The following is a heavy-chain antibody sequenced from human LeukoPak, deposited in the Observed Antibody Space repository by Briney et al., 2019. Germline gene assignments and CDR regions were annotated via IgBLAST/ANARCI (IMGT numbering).Heavy chain of an antibody. J-gene: IGHJ3*02. Sequence: GGSLRLSCAASGFTFSSYSMSWVRQAPGKGLEWVANIKQDGSEKYYVDSVKGRFTISRDNAKNSLYLQMNSLRAEDTAVYYCARVTGTTWGAFDIWGQGTMVTVSS. CDR1: GFTFSSYS. D-gene: IGHD1-20*01. V-gene: IGHV3-7*01. CDR3: ARVTGTTWGAFDI. CDR2: IKQDGSEK.